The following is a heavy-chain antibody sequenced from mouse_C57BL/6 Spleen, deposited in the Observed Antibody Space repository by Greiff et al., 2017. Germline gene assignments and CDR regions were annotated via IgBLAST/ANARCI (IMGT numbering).Heavy chain of an antibody. D-gene: IGHD2-5*01. CDR1: GFNIKDYY. V-gene: IGHV14-2*01. J-gene: IGHJ2*01. CDR2: IDPEDGET. Sequence: EVKLVESGAELVKPGASVKLSCTASGFNIKDYYMHWVKQRTEQGLEWIGRIDPEDGETKYAPKFQGKATITADPSSNTAYLQLSSLTSEDTAVYYCARRSNYVEDYFDYWGQGTTLTVSS. CDR3: ARRSNYVEDYFDY.